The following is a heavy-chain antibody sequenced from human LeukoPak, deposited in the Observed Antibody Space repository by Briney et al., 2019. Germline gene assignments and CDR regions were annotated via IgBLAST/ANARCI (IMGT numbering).Heavy chain of an antibody. CDR2: ISSSSSYI. V-gene: IGHV3-21*01. CDR3: ARDDGYSYGFPY. Sequence: GGSLRLSCAVSGFIFSSYSMNWVRQAPGKGLEWVSSISSSSSYIYYADSMKGRFTISRDNAKNPLYLQMNSLRAEDTAVYYCARDDGYSYGFPYWGQGTLVTVSS. D-gene: IGHD5-18*01. CDR1: GFIFSSYS. J-gene: IGHJ4*02.